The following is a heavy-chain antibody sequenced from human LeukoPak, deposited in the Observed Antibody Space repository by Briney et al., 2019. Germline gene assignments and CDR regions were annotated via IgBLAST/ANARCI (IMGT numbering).Heavy chain of an antibody. CDR3: AKELNRGNYYGMDV. CDR1: GFTFDDYA. CDR2: ISWNSGSI. Sequence: PGGPLRLSCAASGFTFDDYAMHWVRQAPGKGLEWVSGISWNSGSIGYADSVKGRFTISRDNAKNSLYLQMNSLRAEDTALYYCAKELNRGNYYGMDVWGQGTTVTVSS. V-gene: IGHV3-9*01. J-gene: IGHJ6*02. D-gene: IGHD1-14*01.